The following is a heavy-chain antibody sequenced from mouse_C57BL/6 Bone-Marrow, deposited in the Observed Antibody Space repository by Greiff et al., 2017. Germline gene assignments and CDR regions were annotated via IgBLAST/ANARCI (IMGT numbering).Heavy chain of an antibody. D-gene: IGHD2-3*01. CDR2: ISDGGSYT. V-gene: IGHV5-4*01. CDR1: GFTFSSYA. Sequence: EVQRVESGGGLVKPGGSLKLSCAASGFTFSSYAMSWVRQTPEKRLEWVATISDGGSYTYYPDHVKGRFTISRDNAKNNLYLQMSHLKSEDTAMYYCARAWRWLPWYFDVWGTGTTVTVSS. J-gene: IGHJ1*03. CDR3: ARAWRWLPWYFDV.